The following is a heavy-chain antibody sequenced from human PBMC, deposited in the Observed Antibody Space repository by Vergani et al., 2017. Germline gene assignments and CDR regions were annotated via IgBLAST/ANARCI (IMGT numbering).Heavy chain of an antibody. CDR2: SYYSGST. V-gene: IGHV4-39*01. CDR3: ARETRNRGEAVAGTRDAFDI. D-gene: IGHD6-19*01. CDR1: GGSISSSSYY. J-gene: IGHJ3*02. Sequence: QLQLQESGPGLVKPSETLSLTCTVSGGSISSSSYYWGWIRQPPGKGLEWFGSSYYSGSTYYNPSLKSRVTISGDTSKNQFSLKLSSVTAADASVYYCARETRNRGEAVAGTRDAFDIWGQGTMVTVSS.